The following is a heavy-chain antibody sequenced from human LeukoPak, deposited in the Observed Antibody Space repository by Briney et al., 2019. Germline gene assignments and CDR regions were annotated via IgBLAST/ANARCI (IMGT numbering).Heavy chain of an antibody. CDR2: IYATGST. Sequence: SETLSLTCTVSGGSISGYYWSWLRQPAGKGLEWIGRIYATGSTDYNPSLKSRVTMSVDGSKDQVSLRLNSVTAADTAVYYCARDYYGSGSYDYWGQGTLVTVSS. CDR1: GGSISGYY. V-gene: IGHV4-4*07. CDR3: ARDYYGSGSYDY. J-gene: IGHJ4*02. D-gene: IGHD3-10*01.